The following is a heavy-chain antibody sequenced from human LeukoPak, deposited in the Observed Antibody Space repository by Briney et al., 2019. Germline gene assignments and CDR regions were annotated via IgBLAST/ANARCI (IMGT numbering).Heavy chain of an antibody. D-gene: IGHD3-22*01. J-gene: IGHJ4*02. CDR1: GGTFSSYA. V-gene: IGHV1-69*13. CDR2: IIPIFGTA. CDR3: ARWKYYYDSSGYHPHPFFDY. Sequence: SVKVSCKASGGTFSSYAISWVRQAPGQGLEWMGGIIPIFGTANYAQKFQGRVTITADESTSTAYMELSSLRSEDTAVYYCARWKYYYDSSGYHPHPFFDYWGQGTLVTVSS.